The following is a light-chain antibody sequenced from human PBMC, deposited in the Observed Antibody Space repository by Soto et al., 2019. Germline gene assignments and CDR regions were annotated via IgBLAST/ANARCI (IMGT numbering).Light chain of an antibody. Sequence: EIVMTQSPATLSVSPGERATLSCMASQSVSSNSAWYQQKPGQAPRLLIYGASTRATGIPARFSGSGSGTEFTLTISSLQSEDFAVYYCQQYNNWPPLTFGGGTKVEIK. J-gene: IGKJ4*01. CDR2: GAS. CDR1: QSVSSN. V-gene: IGKV3-15*01. CDR3: QQYNNWPPLT.